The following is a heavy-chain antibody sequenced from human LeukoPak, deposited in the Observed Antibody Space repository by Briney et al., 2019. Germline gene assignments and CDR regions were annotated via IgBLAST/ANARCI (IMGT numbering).Heavy chain of an antibody. V-gene: IGHV1-24*01. CDR2: FDPEDGET. J-gene: IGHJ4*02. CDR1: GYTLTELS. Sequence: GASVKVSCKVSGYTLTELSMHWVRQAPGKGLEWMGGFDPEDGETIYAQKFQGRVTITADESTSTAYMELSSLRSEDTAVYYCAREDIVVVPAAIQVGYYFDYWGQGTLVTVSS. CDR3: AREDIVVVPAAIQVGYYFDY. D-gene: IGHD2-2*02.